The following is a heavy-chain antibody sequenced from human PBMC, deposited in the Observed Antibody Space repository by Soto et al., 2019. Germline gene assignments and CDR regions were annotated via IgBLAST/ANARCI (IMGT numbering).Heavy chain of an antibody. CDR3: ERDGFGPRDY. CDR1: GFTFSSYW. J-gene: IGHJ4*02. CDR2: IHYDGTIT. V-gene: IGHV3-74*01. Sequence: VGSMRLSCAASGFTFSSYWMHWVRQAPGKGLVWVARIHYDGTITSYADSVKGRFTISRDNAKNTLYLQMNSLRAEDTAIYYCERDGFGPRDYWGQGTLVTVSS. D-gene: IGHD3-16*01.